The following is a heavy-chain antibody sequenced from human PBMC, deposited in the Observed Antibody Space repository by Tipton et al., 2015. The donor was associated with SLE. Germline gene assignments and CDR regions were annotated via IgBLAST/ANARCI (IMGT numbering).Heavy chain of an antibody. D-gene: IGHD6-19*01. V-gene: IGHV3-9*01. CDR2: ISWSSGKI. Sequence: SLRLSCAASGFTFDDFAMHWVRQTPGRGLEWVSGISWSSGKIAFADSVKGRFTISRDNAKNSLYLQMTSLRPEDTALYYCAKGSSGWLTGGEYFQHWGQGTLVTVSS. CDR3: AKGSSGWLTGGEYFQH. CDR1: GFTFDDFA. J-gene: IGHJ1*01.